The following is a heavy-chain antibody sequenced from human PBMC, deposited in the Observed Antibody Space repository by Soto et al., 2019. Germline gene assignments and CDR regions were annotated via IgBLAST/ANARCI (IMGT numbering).Heavy chain of an antibody. J-gene: IGHJ5*02. CDR2: IYYSGST. CDR1: GGSISSYY. V-gene: IGHV4-59*01. CDR3: ARGGLDVNWLDP. Sequence: PSETLSLTCTVSGGSISSYYWSWIRQPPGKGLEWIGYIYYSGSTNYNPSLKSRVTISVDTSKDQFSLKLSSVTAADTAVYYCARGGLDVNWLDPWGQGNLVTVSS.